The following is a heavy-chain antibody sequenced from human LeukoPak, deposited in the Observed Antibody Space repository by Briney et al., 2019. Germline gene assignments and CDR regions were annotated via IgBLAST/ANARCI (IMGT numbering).Heavy chain of an antibody. CDR3: ARGTLYSFGPRYYYYGMDV. CDR2: IIPIFGTA. Sequence: ASVKVSCKASGGTFSSYAISWVRQAPGQGLEWMGGIIPIFGTANYAQKFQGRVTITADESTSTAYMELSSLRSEDTAVYHCARGTLYSFGPRYYYYGMDVWGQGTTVTVSS. V-gene: IGHV1-69*13. J-gene: IGHJ6*02. D-gene: IGHD5-18*01. CDR1: GGTFSSYA.